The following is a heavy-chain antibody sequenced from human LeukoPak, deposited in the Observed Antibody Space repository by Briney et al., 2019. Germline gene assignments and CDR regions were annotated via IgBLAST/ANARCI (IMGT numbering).Heavy chain of an antibody. J-gene: IGHJ4*02. V-gene: IGHV3-43*02. Sequence: GGSLRLSCAASGFTFDDYAMHWVRQAPGKGLEWVSLISGDGGSTYYADSVKGRFTISRDNSKNSLYLQMNSLRTEDTASYYCAKDFGQLERPDQGGYWGQGTLVTVSS. D-gene: IGHD1-1*01. CDR1: GFTFDDYA. CDR3: AKDFGQLERPDQGGY. CDR2: ISGDGGST.